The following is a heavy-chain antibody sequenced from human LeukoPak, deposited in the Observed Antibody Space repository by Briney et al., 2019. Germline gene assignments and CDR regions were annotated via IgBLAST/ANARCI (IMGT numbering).Heavy chain of an antibody. J-gene: IGHJ6*04. CDR1: GGSISSGDYY. V-gene: IGHV4-30-4*08. Sequence: SQTLSLTCTVSGGSISSGDYYWSWIRQPPGKGLEWIGYIYYSGSTYYNPSLKSRVTISVDTSKNQFSLKLSSVTAADTAVYYCARDCGGDCYSDVWGKGTTVTVSS. CDR2: IYYSGST. D-gene: IGHD2-21*01. CDR3: ARDCGGDCYSDV.